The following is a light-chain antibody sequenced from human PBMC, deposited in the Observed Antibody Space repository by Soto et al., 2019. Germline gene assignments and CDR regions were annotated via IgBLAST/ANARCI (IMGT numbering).Light chain of an antibody. V-gene: IGKV3D-15*01. CDR1: QSVSSK. CDR2: GAS. J-gene: IGKJ5*01. Sequence: EIVMTQSPATLSVSPGERATLSCRASQSVSSKLAWYQQKPGQAPRLLIHGASTRATGIPARFTGSGSGTEFTLTISSLQSEDFAVYYCQKYNTWPPITFGQGTRLEIK. CDR3: QKYNTWPPIT.